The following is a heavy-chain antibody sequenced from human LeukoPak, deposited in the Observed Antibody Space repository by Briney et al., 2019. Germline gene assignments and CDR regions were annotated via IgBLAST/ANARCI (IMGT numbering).Heavy chain of an antibody. CDR2: INTGGT. Sequence: ASVKVSCKASGYTFTDSSMHWVRQAPGQGLEWMGWINTGGTNYAHEFQGRVTMTRDTSISTAYMELSRLRFDDTAIYYCARGDGSSGYDYWGQGTLVTVSS. J-gene: IGHJ4*02. CDR3: ARGDGSSGYDY. D-gene: IGHD3-22*01. CDR1: GYTFTDSS. V-gene: IGHV1-2*02.